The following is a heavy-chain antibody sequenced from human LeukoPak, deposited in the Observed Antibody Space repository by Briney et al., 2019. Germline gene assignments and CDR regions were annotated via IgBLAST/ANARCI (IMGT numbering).Heavy chain of an antibody. D-gene: IGHD6-19*01. CDR1: GGTFSSYA. V-gene: IGHV1-69*04. Sequence: SVKASCKASGGTFSSYAISWVRQAPGQGLEWMGRIIPILGIANYAQKFQGRVTIAADKSTSTAYMELSSLRSEDTAVYYCATESSGWYGGTPYYFDYWGQGTLVTVSS. CDR3: ATESSGWYGGTPYYFDY. J-gene: IGHJ4*02. CDR2: IIPILGIA.